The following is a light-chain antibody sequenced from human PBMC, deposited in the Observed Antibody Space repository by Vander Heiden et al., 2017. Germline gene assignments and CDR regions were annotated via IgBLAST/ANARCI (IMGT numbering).Light chain of an antibody. V-gene: IGKV1-39*01. Sequence: DIHMTHSPSSLSASVGDRVTITCRASQSISSYLNWYQQKPGKAPKLLIYAASSLQSGVPSRFSGSGSGTDFTLTISSLQPEDFATYYCQQSYSTPCTFGQGTKLEIK. CDR3: QQSYSTPCT. CDR1: QSISSY. J-gene: IGKJ2*02. CDR2: AAS.